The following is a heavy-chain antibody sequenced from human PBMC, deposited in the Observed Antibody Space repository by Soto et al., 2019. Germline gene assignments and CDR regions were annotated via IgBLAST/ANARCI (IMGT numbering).Heavy chain of an antibody. V-gene: IGHV1-69*06. Sequence: SVKVSCKASGGTFSSYAISWVRQAPGQGLEWMGGIIPIFGTANYAQKFQGRVTITADKSTSTAYMELSSLRSEDTAVYYCASCIAAADYNWFDPWGQGTLVTVS. CDR3: ASCIAAADYNWFDP. J-gene: IGHJ5*02. D-gene: IGHD6-13*01. CDR2: IIPIFGTA. CDR1: GGTFSSYA.